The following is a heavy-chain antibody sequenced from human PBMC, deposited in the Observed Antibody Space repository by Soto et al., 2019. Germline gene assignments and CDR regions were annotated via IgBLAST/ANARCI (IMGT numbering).Heavy chain of an antibody. CDR1: GFVFSNYG. Sequence: QVQVVESGGGVVQPGRSLRLPCAASGFVFSNYGIHWVRQAPGKGLEWVAFISNDGSKKYYGDSVKGRFTISRDNSENTVYLQMTSLRPDDTAVFYCARDVAMPSGLGLGYWGQGTLVTVSS. J-gene: IGHJ4*02. D-gene: IGHD6-19*01. V-gene: IGHV3-30*03. CDR2: ISNDGSKK. CDR3: ARDVAMPSGLGLGY.